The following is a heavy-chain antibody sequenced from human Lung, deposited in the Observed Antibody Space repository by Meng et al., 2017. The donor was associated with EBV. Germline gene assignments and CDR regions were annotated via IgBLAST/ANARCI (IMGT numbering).Heavy chain of an antibody. Sequence: EVQVVESGGGWAQPGGSLKLSCVASGFTFSGSAMHWVRQASGKGLEWVGRIRSKANSYATAVAESVKGRFTISRDDSENTAYLQMNSLKTEDTAMYYCTSRSYWGQGTLVTVSS. CDR1: GFTFSGSA. J-gene: IGHJ4*02. CDR3: TSRSY. V-gene: IGHV3-73*01. CDR2: IRSKANSYAT.